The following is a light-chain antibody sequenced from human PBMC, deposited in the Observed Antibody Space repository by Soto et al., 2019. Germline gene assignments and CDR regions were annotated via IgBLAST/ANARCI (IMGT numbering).Light chain of an antibody. CDR2: GAS. J-gene: IGKJ2*01. V-gene: IGKV1-39*01. CDR3: QRGYSVLYV. Sequence: DIQMTQSPSSLSASIGDRVTITCRASENINTYLNWYQQKPGEAPKLLIYGASTLQNGVPSRFSGSGSETEFTLTISNLQPEDCATYYCQRGYSVLYVFGQGTNVEIK. CDR1: ENINTY.